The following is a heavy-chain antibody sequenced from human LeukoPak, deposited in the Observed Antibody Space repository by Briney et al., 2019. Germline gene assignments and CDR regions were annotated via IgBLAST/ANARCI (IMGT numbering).Heavy chain of an antibody. Sequence: SQTLSLTCTVSGGSISSGNYYWSWIRQHPGKGLEWIGYIYYSGNTYYNPSLKSRVAISVDTSKNQFSLKLSSVTAADTAVYYCARLTVLQYFDWLLPKGNSGNYLDYWGKGALVTVSS. CDR3: ARLTVLQYFDWLLPKGNSGNYLDY. D-gene: IGHD3-9*01. V-gene: IGHV4-31*03. CDR2: IYYSGNT. CDR1: GGSISSGNYY. J-gene: IGHJ4*02.